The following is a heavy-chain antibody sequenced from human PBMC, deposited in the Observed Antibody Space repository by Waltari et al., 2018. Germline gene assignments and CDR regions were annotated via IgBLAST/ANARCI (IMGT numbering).Heavy chain of an antibody. CDR2: GTYDGSKE. CDR3: AALYTGSYYDLDV. Sequence: QVQLVESGGGVVQPEKSLRLSCAVSGLTFSDHGFHWVRQAPAKGLWGLAVGTYDGSKEYYAESVKGRFSISRDNSETTLYLQIHSLRPEDTAVYYCAALYTGSYYDLDVWGQGTTVTVSS. D-gene: IGHD1-26*01. CDR1: GLTFSDHG. V-gene: IGHV3-30*03. J-gene: IGHJ6*02.